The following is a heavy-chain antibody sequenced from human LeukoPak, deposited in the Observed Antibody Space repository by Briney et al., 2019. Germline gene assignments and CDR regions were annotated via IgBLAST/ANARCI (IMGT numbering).Heavy chain of an antibody. CDR2: IRYDGSNK. CDR3: ARDSTSLWFGDGAGYFDY. CDR1: GFTFNSYG. J-gene: IGHJ4*02. Sequence: GGSLRLSCAASGFTFNSYGMHWVRQAPGKGLEWVAFIRYDGSNKYYVDSVKGRFTIPRDNDKNSLYLQMNSLRAEDTAVYYCARDSTSLWFGDGAGYFDYWGQGTLVTVSS. D-gene: IGHD3-10*01. V-gene: IGHV3-30*02.